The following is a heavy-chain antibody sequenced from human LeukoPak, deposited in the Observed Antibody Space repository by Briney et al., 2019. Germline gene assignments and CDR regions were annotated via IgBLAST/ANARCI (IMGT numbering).Heavy chain of an antibody. CDR2: ILNDGSQE. Sequence: GGSLSLSCAASGVTFSSYGMHWVRQAPGKGLEWVAVILNDGSQEKYADSVKGRFTTSRDNSKNTLFLQMNSLRAEDTAVYYCARDDALGDNVWGQGTMVTVSS. D-gene: IGHD3-16*01. V-gene: IGHV3-33*01. CDR1: GVTFSSYG. CDR3: ARDDALGDNV. J-gene: IGHJ3*01.